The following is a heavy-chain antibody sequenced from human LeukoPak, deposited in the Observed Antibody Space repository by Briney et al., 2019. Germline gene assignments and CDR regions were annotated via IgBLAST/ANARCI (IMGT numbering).Heavy chain of an antibody. CDR1: GGSISSSTYY. CDR3: ARGHSYDLWSGSSPSGMDV. V-gene: IGHV4-39*07. J-gene: IGHJ6*04. CDR2: IYYRGST. Sequence: ASETLSLTCTVSGGSISSSTYYWGWIRQPPGKGLEWIGTIYYRGSTYYNPSLRSRVTISVGTPKNQFSLKLSPVTAADTAVYYWARGHSYDLWSGSSPSGMDVWGKGTAVIVS. D-gene: IGHD3-3*01.